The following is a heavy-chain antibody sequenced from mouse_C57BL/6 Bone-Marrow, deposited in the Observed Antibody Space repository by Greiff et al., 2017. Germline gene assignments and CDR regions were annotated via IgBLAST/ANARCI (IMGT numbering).Heavy chain of an antibody. J-gene: IGHJ2*01. CDR3: ATGTRY. CDR2: ISSGSSTI. CDR1: GFTFSDYG. V-gene: IGHV5-17*01. Sequence: EVKLVESGGGLVKPGGSLKLSCAASGFTFSDYGMNWVRQAPEKGLEWVAYISSGSSTIYYADSVKGRFTISRDNAKNTLFLQMTSLRSEDTAMYYCATGTRYWGQGTTLTVSS. D-gene: IGHD4-1*01.